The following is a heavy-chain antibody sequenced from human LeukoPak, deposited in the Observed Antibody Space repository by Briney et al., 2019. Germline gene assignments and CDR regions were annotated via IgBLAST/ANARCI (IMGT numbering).Heavy chain of an antibody. V-gene: IGHV3-74*01. Sequence: GGSLRLSCTASGFTFSSYWMHWVRQAPGRGLVWVSRINSDGSSTSYADSVKGRFTISRDNAKNTLYLQMNSLRAEDTAVYYCARDRGYGENFDYWGQGTLVTVSS. D-gene: IGHD5-12*01. CDR3: ARDRGYGENFDY. CDR2: INSDGSST. J-gene: IGHJ4*02. CDR1: GFTFSSYW.